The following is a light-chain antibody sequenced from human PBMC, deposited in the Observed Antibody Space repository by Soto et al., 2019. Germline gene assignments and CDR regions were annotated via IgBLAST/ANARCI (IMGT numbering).Light chain of an antibody. CDR3: SSYKDSTTLQVI. J-gene: IGLJ2*01. V-gene: IGLV2-14*03. CDR2: DVS. CDR1: SGDVGGFGC. Sequence: QSALAQPASVSGSPGQSITISCTGTSGDVGGFGCVSWYLHHPGKAPKLLIYDVSDRPSGVSNRFTGSKSGNTASLTISGLQAEDEATYYCSSYKDSTTLQVIFGGGTKVTVL.